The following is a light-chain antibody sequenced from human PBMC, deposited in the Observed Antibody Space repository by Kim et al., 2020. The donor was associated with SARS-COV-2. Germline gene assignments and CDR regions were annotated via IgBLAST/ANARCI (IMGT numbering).Light chain of an antibody. V-gene: IGLV2-23*02. Sequence: QSALTQPASMSGSPGQSITISCTGTSSDVGSYDLVSWYQQHTGKAPKLMIYEVNKRPSGVSNRFSGSKSGNTASLTISGLQAEDEADFSCCSYAGSLTYVFGTGTKVTVL. J-gene: IGLJ1*01. CDR2: EVN. CDR1: SSDVGSYDL. CDR3: CSYAGSLTYV.